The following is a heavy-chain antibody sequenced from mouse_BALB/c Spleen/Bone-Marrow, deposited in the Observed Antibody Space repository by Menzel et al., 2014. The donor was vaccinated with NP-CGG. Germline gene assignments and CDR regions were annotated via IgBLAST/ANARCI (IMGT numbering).Heavy chain of an antibody. J-gene: IGHJ4*01. V-gene: IGHV2-5*01. CDR3: AKKREIYYGYGAMDY. Sequence: VQLQQSGPGLVQPSQSLSITCTVSGFSLTSYGVHWVRQSPGKGLEWLGVIWRGGSTDYNAAFMSRLSITKDNPKSQVFFKMNSLQADDTAIYYCAKKREIYYGYGAMDYWGQGTSVTVSS. CDR2: IWRGGST. D-gene: IGHD2-2*01. CDR1: GFSLTSYG.